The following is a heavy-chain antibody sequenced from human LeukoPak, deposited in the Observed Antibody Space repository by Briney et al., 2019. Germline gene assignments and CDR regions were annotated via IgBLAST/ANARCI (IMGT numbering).Heavy chain of an antibody. Sequence: SETLSLTCTVSGGSISSYYWSWIRQPAGKGLEWIGRIYTSGSTNYNPSLKSRVTMSVDTSKNQFSLKLSSVTAADTAVYYCARGHHITVIVVGTDAFDIWGQGTMVTVSS. CDR2: IYTSGST. CDR1: GGSISSYY. V-gene: IGHV4-4*07. CDR3: ARGHHITVIVVGTDAFDI. J-gene: IGHJ3*02. D-gene: IGHD3-22*01.